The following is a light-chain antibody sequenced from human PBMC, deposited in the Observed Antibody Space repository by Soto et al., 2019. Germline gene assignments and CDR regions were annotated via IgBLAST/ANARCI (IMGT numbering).Light chain of an antibody. CDR3: QSYDSSLNRV. J-gene: IGLJ1*01. Sequence: QSVLTQPPSVSGAPGQRITISCTGSSSNIGARYDVHWYRQLPGTAPKLLLYGDNNRPSGVPDRFSASKSGASASLAITGLEADDEADYYCQSYDSSLNRVFGTGTKLTVL. CDR2: GDN. CDR1: SSNIGARYD. V-gene: IGLV1-40*01.